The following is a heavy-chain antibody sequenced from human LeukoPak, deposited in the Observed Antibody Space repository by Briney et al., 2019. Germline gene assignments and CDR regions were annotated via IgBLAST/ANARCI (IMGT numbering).Heavy chain of an antibody. D-gene: IGHD7-27*01. CDR1: GGSFSGYY. CDR2: INHSGST. Sequence: SKTLSLTCAVYGGSFSGYYWSWIRQPPGKGLEWIGEINHSGSTNYNPSLKSRVTISVDTSKNQFSLKLSSVTAADTAVYYCARVVPTGADDYWGQGTLVTVSS. J-gene: IGHJ4*02. CDR3: ARVVPTGADDY. V-gene: IGHV4-34*01.